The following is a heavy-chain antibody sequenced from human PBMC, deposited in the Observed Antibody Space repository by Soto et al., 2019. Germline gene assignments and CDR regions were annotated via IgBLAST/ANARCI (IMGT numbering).Heavy chain of an antibody. CDR1: GFTFSSYA. D-gene: IGHD2-21*02. V-gene: IGHV3-30-3*01. CDR2: ISSDGSNK. Sequence: QVQLVESGGGVVQPGRSLRLSCAASGFTFSSYAMHWVRQAPGKGLEWVAVISSDGSNKYYADSAKGRFTISRDNSKNPLYLQMNSLRAEDTSLYYCARESWAEGVTTLDYWGQGALVTVSS. J-gene: IGHJ4*02. CDR3: ARESWAEGVTTLDY.